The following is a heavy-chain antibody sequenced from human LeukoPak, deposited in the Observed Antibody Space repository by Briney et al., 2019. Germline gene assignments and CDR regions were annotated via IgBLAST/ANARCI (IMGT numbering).Heavy chain of an antibody. Sequence: GKSLKISCKGSGYTFTNNWISWVRQMPGKGLEWMGRINPRDSYADYSPSFQGHVTISGDRSISTTYLQWRSLQASDTAIYFCARGRGWADYWGQGTLVTVSS. CDR1: GYTFTNNW. D-gene: IGHD6-19*01. CDR3: ARGRGWADY. CDR2: INPRDSYA. V-gene: IGHV5-10-1*01. J-gene: IGHJ4*02.